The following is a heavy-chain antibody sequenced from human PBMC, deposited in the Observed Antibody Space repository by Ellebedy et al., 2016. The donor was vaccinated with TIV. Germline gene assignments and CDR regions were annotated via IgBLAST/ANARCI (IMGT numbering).Heavy chain of an antibody. D-gene: IGHD5-18*01. Sequence: SVKVSCXASGGTFSSYSISWVRQAPGQGLEWMGGIIPIFGTANYAQKFQGRVTITADKSTSTAYMELSSLRSEDTAVYYCARDPTDVDTAMVAFDYWGQGTLVTVSS. CDR2: IIPIFGTA. J-gene: IGHJ4*02. CDR1: GGTFSSYS. V-gene: IGHV1-69*06. CDR3: ARDPTDVDTAMVAFDY.